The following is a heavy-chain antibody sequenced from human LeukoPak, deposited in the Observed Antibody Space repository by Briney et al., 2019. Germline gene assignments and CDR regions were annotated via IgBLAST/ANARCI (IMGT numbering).Heavy chain of an antibody. CDR2: IYSSGST. V-gene: IGHV4-59*01. J-gene: IGHJ4*02. CDR3: ARFAYCGGHCWYYFDY. CDR1: GGSISSYY. Sequence: PSETLSLTCTVSGGSISSYYWSWIRQPPGKGLEWIGYIYSSGSTNYNPSLKSRITISVDTSKNQFSLKLSSVTAADTAVYYCARFAYCGGHCWYYFDYWGQGSLVTVSS. D-gene: IGHD2-21*02.